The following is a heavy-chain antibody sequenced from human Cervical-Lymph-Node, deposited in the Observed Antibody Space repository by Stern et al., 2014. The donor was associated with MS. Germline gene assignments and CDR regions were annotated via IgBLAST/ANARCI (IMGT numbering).Heavy chain of an antibody. D-gene: IGHD1-26*01. V-gene: IGHV2-5*02. CDR1: GFSLSTNGVG. J-gene: IGHJ4*02. Sequence: QVTLRESGPTLVKPKQTLTLTCTFSGFSLSTNGVGVGWIRQPPGKALEWLALIYWDDDKRYSPSLKSRLTITKDTSKNQVVLTMTYMDPVDTATYYCAHITAYSGTYPPSYWGQGTLVTVSS. CDR3: AHITAYSGTYPPSY. CDR2: IYWDDDK.